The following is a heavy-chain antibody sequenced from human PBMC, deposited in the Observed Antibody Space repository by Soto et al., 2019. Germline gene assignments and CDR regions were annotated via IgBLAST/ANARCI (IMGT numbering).Heavy chain of an antibody. D-gene: IGHD6-13*01. CDR3: ARGHITAAAGTRNWFDP. CDR1: GGSFSGYY. CDR2: INHSGST. J-gene: IGHJ5*02. V-gene: IGHV4-34*01. Sequence: KPSETLSLTCAVCGGSFSGYYWSWIRQPPGKGLEWIGEINHSGSTNYNPSLKSRVTISVDTSKNQFSLKLSSVTAADTAVYYCARGHITAAAGTRNWFDPWGQGTLVTVSS.